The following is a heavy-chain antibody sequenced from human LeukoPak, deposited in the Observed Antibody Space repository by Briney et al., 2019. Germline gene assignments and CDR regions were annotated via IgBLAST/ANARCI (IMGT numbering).Heavy chain of an antibody. Sequence: PSETLSRTCAVYGASFRAYYWSWLRQAPGKGLQWIGEINDTGHARYNASLKSRVTMSVDTSKNQFSLKLKSVTAADTAVYYCASSRDLYHDAFTSYWYFDVWGRGSLVTVSS. D-gene: IGHD3-3*01. J-gene: IGHJ2*01. CDR1: GASFRAYY. CDR2: INDTGHA. V-gene: IGHV4-34*01. CDR3: ASSRDLYHDAFTSYWYFDV.